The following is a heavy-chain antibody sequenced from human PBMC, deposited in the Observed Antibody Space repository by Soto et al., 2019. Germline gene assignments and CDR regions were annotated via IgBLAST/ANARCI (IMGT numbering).Heavy chain of an antibody. CDR2: ISGSGGST. Sequence: GGSLRLSCAASGFTFSSYAMSWVRQAPGKGLEWVSAISGSGGSTYYAGSVKGRFTISRDKSKNTLYLQMNSLRADDRAVYYCAKDDRFDWAEWGQGTTVTVSS. D-gene: IGHD3-9*01. V-gene: IGHV3-23*01. CDR1: GFTFSSYA. CDR3: AKDDRFDWAE. J-gene: IGHJ6*02.